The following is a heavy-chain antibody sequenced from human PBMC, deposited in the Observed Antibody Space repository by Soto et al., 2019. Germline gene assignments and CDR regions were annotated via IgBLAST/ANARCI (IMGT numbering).Heavy chain of an antibody. J-gene: IGHJ3*02. Sequence: EVQLVESGGGLVKPGGSLRLSCAASGFTFSSYSMNWVRQAPGKGLEWVSSISSSSSYIYYADSVKGRFTISRDNAKNSLYLQMNSLRAEDTAVHYCAVLTWLTTHAFDIWGQGTMVTVSS. D-gene: IGHD1-1*01. CDR2: ISSSSSYI. V-gene: IGHV3-21*01. CDR3: AVLTWLTTHAFDI. CDR1: GFTFSSYS.